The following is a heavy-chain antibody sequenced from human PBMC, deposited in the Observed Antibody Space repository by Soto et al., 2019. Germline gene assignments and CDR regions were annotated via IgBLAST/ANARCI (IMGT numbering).Heavy chain of an antibody. CDR2: IYHTGNT. Sequence: QLQLQESGSGLVKPSQTLSLTCTVSGGSINSGGYSWIWIRQPPGKGLEWIGYIYHTGNTFYNPYLQSRVTISVDQSKNQFSLSLGSVTAADTAMYYCVRVERTLSTTFAYGMDVWGQGTTVTVSS. D-gene: IGHD2-2*01. CDR3: VRVERTLSTTFAYGMDV. CDR1: GGSINSGGYS. J-gene: IGHJ6*02. V-gene: IGHV4-30-2*01.